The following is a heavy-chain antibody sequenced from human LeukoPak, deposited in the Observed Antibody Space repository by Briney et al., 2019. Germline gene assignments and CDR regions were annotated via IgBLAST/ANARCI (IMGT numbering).Heavy chain of an antibody. CDR1: GYTFTGYY. CDR2: INPNSGGT. V-gene: IGHV1-2*02. D-gene: IGHD6-13*01. Sequence: ASVKVSCKASGYTFTGYYMHWVRQAPGQGLEWMGWINPNSGGTNYAQKFQGRVTMTRDTSISTAYMELSRLRSDDTAVYYCARPLYSSSWYPWFDPWGQGTLVTVSS. J-gene: IGHJ5*02. CDR3: ARPLYSSSWYPWFDP.